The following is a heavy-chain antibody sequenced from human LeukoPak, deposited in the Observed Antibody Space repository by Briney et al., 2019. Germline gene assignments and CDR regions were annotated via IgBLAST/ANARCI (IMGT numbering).Heavy chain of an antibody. CDR3: ARWPQKYYYDSSGYPPPYYYYMDV. Sequence: GGSLRLSCAASGFTFSSYSMNWVRQAPGKGLEWVSSISSSSSYIYYADPVKGRFTISRDNAKNSLYLQMNSLRAEDTAVYYCARWPQKYYYDSSGYPPPYYYYMDVWGKGTTVTVSS. CDR1: GFTFSSYS. V-gene: IGHV3-21*01. CDR2: ISSSSSYI. J-gene: IGHJ6*03. D-gene: IGHD3-22*01.